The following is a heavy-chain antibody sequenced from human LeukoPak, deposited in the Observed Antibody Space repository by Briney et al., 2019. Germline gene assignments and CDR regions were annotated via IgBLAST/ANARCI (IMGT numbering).Heavy chain of an antibody. CDR3: ARDPPPTTITWFAL. Sequence: GGSLRLSCAASGFTFSSYYMNWVRQAPGKGPEWVSSISSSNTYIDYADSVKGRFTISRDNAKNSLYLQMNSLRAEDTAVYYCARDPPPTTITWFALWGQGTLVTVSS. J-gene: IGHJ5*02. V-gene: IGHV3-21*01. CDR2: ISSSNTYI. D-gene: IGHD5-12*01. CDR1: GFTFSSYY.